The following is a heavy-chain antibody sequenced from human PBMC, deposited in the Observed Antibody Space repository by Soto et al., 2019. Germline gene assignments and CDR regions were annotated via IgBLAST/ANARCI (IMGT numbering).Heavy chain of an antibody. V-gene: IGHV6-1*01. J-gene: IGHJ6*02. Sequence: SQTLSLTCAISGDSASSNSAAWNWIRQSPSRGLEWLGRTYYRSKWYNDYAVSVKSRITINPDTSKNQFSLQLNSVTPEDTAVYYCARWARVVVAATRYYGMDVWGQGTTVTVSS. CDR1: GDSASSNSAA. D-gene: IGHD2-15*01. CDR3: ARWARVVVAATRYYGMDV. CDR2: TYYRSKWYN.